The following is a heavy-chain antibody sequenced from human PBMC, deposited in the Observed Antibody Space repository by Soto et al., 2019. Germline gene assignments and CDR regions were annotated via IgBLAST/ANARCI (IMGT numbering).Heavy chain of an antibody. CDR2: IWSGGSDK. V-gene: IGHV3-33*01. CDR3: ARVYGSGTYPIDY. CDR1: GFAFSSYG. Sequence: QVQLVESGGGVVQPGRSLRLSCAASGFAFSSYGMHWVRQAPGKGLEWVTVIWSGGSDKYYADSVKGRFTISRDNSKNTQYLQMNSLRAEDAAVDYCARVYGSGTYPIDYWGQGTLVTVSS. D-gene: IGHD3-10*01. J-gene: IGHJ4*02.